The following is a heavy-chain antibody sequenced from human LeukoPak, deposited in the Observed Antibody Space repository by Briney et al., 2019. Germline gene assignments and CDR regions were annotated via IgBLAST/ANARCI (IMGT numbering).Heavy chain of an antibody. CDR2: INPYSGGT. Sequence: GASVKVSCKASGYVFTDYYIHWVRQAPGQGLEWMGWINPYSGGTNYAQKFRGRVTMTRDTSISTAYVDLSRLTSDDTAVYYCARGGLEWELRVYYFDYWGQGTLVTVSS. V-gene: IGHV1-2*02. CDR3: ARGGLEWELRVYYFDY. CDR1: GYVFTDYY. D-gene: IGHD1-26*01. J-gene: IGHJ4*02.